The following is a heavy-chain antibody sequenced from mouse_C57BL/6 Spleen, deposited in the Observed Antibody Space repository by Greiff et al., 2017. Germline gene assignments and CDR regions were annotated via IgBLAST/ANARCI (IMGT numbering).Heavy chain of an antibody. CDR2: IWSGGST. CDR1: GFSLTSYG. J-gene: IGHJ1*03. Sequence: VQLQQSGPGLVQPSQSLSITCTVSGFSLTSYGVHWVRQSPGKGLEWLGVIWSGGSTDYNAAFISRLGISKDNSKSQVFFKMNSLQADDTAIYYCARAHSAWYFDVWGTGTTVTVSS. CDR3: ARAHSAWYFDV. V-gene: IGHV2-2*01.